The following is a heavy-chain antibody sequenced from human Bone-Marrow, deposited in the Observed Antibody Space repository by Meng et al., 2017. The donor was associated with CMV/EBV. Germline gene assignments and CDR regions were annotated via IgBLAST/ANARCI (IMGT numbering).Heavy chain of an antibody. CDR3: AREGRCGGDCYFPRD. CDR2: ISSSSSYI. Sequence: GESLKISCAASGFTFSSYGMHWVRQAPGKGLEWVSSISSSSSYIYYADSVKGRFTISRDNAKNSLYLQMNSLRAEDTAVYYCAREGRCGGDCYFPRDWGQRTLVTVSS. D-gene: IGHD2-21*01. V-gene: IGHV3-21*01. J-gene: IGHJ4*02. CDR1: GFTFSSYG.